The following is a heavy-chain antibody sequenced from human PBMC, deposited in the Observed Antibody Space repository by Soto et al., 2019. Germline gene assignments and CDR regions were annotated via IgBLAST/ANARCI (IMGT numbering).Heavy chain of an antibody. J-gene: IGHJ3*02. CDR3: ARRGLTAPDAFDM. CDR1: GYTFTGYY. CDR2: MNPNSGNT. D-gene: IGHD2-21*02. V-gene: IGHV1-8*02. Sequence: ASVKVSCKASGYTFTGYYMHWVRQAPGQGLEWMGWMNPNSGNTGYAQKFQGRVTMTRNTSISTAYMELPSLRSEDTTVYYGARRGLTAPDAFDMWGKGTMVTVSS.